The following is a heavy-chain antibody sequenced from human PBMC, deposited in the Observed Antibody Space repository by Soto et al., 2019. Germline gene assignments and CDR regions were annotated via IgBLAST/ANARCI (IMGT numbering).Heavy chain of an antibody. CDR1: GFTFSSYW. Sequence: GGSLRLSCAVSGFTFSSYWMHWVRRAPGKGLVWVSRIKPDGSSTSYADSVKGRFTISRDNARNTLYLQMISLRAEDTAVYYCTRDPPGTEIDYWGQGTLVTVSS. CDR2: IKPDGSST. J-gene: IGHJ4*02. V-gene: IGHV3-74*01. CDR3: TRDPPGTEIDY.